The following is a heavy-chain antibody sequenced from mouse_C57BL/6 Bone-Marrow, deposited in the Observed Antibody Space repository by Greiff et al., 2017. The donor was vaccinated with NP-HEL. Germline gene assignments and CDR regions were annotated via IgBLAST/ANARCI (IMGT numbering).Heavy chain of an antibody. CDR3: ARHDYYGSSCWYFDV. V-gene: IGHV5-12*01. J-gene: IGHJ1*03. D-gene: IGHD1-1*01. CDR2: ISNGGGST. CDR1: GFTFSDYY. Sequence: EVQLVESGGGLVQPGGSLKLSCAASGFTFSDYYMYWVRQTPEKRLEWVAYISNGGGSTYYPDTVKGRFTISRDNAKNTLYLQMSRLKSEDTAMYYCARHDYYGSSCWYFDVWGTGTTVTVSS.